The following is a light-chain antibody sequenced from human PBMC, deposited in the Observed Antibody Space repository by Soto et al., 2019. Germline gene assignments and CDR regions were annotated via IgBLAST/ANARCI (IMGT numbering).Light chain of an antibody. CDR2: AAS. CDR1: QSISSF. CDR3: QQSYSSPV. J-gene: IGKJ4*01. V-gene: IGKV1-39*01. Sequence: DIQMTQSPSSLSASVVDRVTITCRASQSISSFLNWYQQKPGKVPKLLIYAASSLQSGFPSRFSGSGSGTDFTLTISSLQPEDFATYYCQQSYSSPVFGGGTKVEI.